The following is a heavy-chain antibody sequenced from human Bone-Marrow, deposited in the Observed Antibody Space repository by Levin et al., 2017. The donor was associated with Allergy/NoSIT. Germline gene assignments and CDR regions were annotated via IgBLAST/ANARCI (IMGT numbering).Heavy chain of an antibody. CDR2: ISATAGTT. J-gene: IGHJ6*02. Sequence: HTGGSLRLSCAASGFTFSTFAMTWVRQAPGRGLEWVSSISATAGTTYYADSVKGRFTISRDNSKNTLDLQMHSLRAEDTALYYCVKDLSVVIPAALNGMDVWGQGTAVTVSS. CDR1: GFTFSTFA. D-gene: IGHD2-2*01. V-gene: IGHV3-23*01. CDR3: VKDLSVVIPAALNGMDV.